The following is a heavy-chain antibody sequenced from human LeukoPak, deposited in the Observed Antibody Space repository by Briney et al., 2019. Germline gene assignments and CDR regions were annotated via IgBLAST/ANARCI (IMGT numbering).Heavy chain of an antibody. J-gene: IGHJ4*02. D-gene: IGHD5-18*01. V-gene: IGHV3-23*01. CDR2: IFGSGGSP. CDR3: GKTTAGYSSGQKPAWPVDY. Sequence: GGSLRLSCEASGFTFGSFAMYWVRQAPGKGLDWIAGIFGSGGSPHYADSVKGRFAISRDNSKNTVYLQINSLRAEDTAVYYCGKTTAGYSSGQKPAWPVDYWGQGTLVTVSS. CDR1: GFTFGSFA.